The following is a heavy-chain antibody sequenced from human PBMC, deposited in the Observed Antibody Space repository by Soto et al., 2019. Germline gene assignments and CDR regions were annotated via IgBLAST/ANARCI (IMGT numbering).Heavy chain of an antibody. V-gene: IGHV4-39*01. D-gene: IGHD5-18*01. CDR3: ASDSDTAMVTADY. CDR2: IYYIGST. Sequence: QLQLQESGPGLVKPSETLSLTCTVSGGSISSSSYYWGWIRQPPGKGLEWIGSIYYIGSTYYNPSLKSRVTLSVDTSKNQFSLKLSSVTAADTAVYYCASDSDTAMVTADYWGQGTLVTVSS. J-gene: IGHJ4*02. CDR1: GGSISSSSYY.